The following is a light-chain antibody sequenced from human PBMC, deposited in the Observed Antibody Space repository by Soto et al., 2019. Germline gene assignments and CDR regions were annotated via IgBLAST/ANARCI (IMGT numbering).Light chain of an antibody. CDR2: WAS. J-gene: IGKJ1*01. CDR1: QSVLYSSNNKNY. Sequence: DIVMTQSPDSLAVSLGERATINCKSSQSVLYSSNNKNYLAWYQQKPGQPPKLLIYWASTRESGVPDRFSGSGSGTDFTITISSLQADDVAVYYCQQYYSTPQSTFGQGTKVEIK. CDR3: QQYYSTPQST. V-gene: IGKV4-1*01.